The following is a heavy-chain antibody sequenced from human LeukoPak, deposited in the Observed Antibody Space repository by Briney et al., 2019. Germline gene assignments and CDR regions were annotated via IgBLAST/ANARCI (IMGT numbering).Heavy chain of an antibody. D-gene: IGHD3-22*01. CDR1: GYTFTGYY. Sequence: GASVKVSCKASGYTFTGYYMHWVRQAPGQGLEWMGIINPSGGSTSYAQKFQGRVTMTRDTSTSTVYMELSSLRSEDTAVYYCARDPSYYYDSSGYYSPYFDYWGQGTLVTVSS. CDR2: INPSGGST. V-gene: IGHV1-46*01. CDR3: ARDPSYYYDSSGYYSPYFDY. J-gene: IGHJ4*02.